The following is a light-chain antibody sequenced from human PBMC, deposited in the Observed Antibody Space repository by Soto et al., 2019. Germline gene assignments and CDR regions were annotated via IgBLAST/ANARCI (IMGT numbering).Light chain of an antibody. CDR1: QSFNSIY. CDR3: QQFSSYPLT. V-gene: IGKV3-20*01. Sequence: ENVLTQSPGTLSLSRGERAPLSCRASQSFNSIYLAWYQQKPGQAPRLLIYGASSRATGIPDRFSGGGSGTDFTLTISRLEPEDFAVYYCQQFSSYPLTFGGGTKVDIK. CDR2: GAS. J-gene: IGKJ4*01.